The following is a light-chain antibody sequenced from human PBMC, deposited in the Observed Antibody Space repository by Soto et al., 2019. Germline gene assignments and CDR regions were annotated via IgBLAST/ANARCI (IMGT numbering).Light chain of an antibody. CDR1: SSNIGSNT. V-gene: IGLV1-44*01. J-gene: IGLJ2*01. Sequence: QSVLTQPPSASGTPGQRVTISCSGSSSNIGSNTVNWYQQLPGTAPKLLIYSNNQRPSGVPDRFSGSKSGTSPSLAISGLQSEDEADYYCAASVDSLNGYVVFGGGTKLTVL. CDR2: SNN. CDR3: AASVDSLNGYVV.